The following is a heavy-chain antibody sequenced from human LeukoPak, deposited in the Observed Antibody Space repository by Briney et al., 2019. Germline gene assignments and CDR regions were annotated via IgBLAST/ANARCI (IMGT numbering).Heavy chain of an antibody. CDR2: IKQDGSEK. Sequence: GGSLRLSCAVSGFTFSSYWMNWVRQAPGKGLEWVANIKQDGSEKNYVDSVKGRFTISRDNAKSSLFLQMNDLRAEDTAVYYCAKGGRGNGEVYWGQGTLVTVSA. D-gene: IGHD2-8*01. CDR1: GFTFSSYW. J-gene: IGHJ4*02. V-gene: IGHV3-7*01. CDR3: AKGGRGNGEVY.